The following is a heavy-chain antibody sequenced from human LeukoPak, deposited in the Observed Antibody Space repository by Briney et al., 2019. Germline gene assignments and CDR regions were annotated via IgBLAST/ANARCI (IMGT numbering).Heavy chain of an antibody. J-gene: IGHJ4*02. CDR1: GFTFSSYG. CDR3: ANHGAAGTSDY. CDR2: ISYDGSNK. D-gene: IGHD6-13*01. V-gene: IGHV3-30*18. Sequence: GGSLRLSCAASGFTFSSYGMHWVRQAPGKGLEWVAVISYDGSNKYYADSVKGRFTISRDNSKNTLYLRMNSLRAEDTAVYYCANHGAAGTSDYWGQGTLVTVSS.